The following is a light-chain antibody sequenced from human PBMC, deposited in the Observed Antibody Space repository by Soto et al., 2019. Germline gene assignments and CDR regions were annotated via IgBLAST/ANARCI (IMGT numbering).Light chain of an antibody. V-gene: IGLV1-51*01. CDR2: DDN. CDR3: ETWDSSLSVVV. Sequence: QSVLTQPPSVSAAPGQKVTISCSGSSSNIGNNFVFWYQHLPGTAPKLLIYDDNKRPSGIPDRFSGSKSGTSATLGITGLQTGDEADYYCETWDSSLSVVVFGGGTQLTVL. CDR1: SSNIGNNF. J-gene: IGLJ2*01.